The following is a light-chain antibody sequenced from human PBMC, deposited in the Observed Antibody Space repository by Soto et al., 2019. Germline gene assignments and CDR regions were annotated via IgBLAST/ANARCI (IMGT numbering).Light chain of an antibody. CDR3: SSYTTSSTLLYV. CDR2: EVS. CDR1: SSDVGGYNS. J-gene: IGLJ1*01. V-gene: IGLV2-14*01. Sequence: QSVLTQPASVSGSPGQSITISCTGTSSDVGGYNSVSWYQQHPGKAPKLMIYEVSNRPSGVSNRFSGSKSGNTASLTISGLQADDEADDYCSSYTTSSTLLYVFGTGTKLTVL.